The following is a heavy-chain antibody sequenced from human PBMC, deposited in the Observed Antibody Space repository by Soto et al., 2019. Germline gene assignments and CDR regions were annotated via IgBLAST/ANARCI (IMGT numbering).Heavy chain of an antibody. D-gene: IGHD6-19*01. Sequence: QVQLLESGGGVVQPGRSLRLSCAASGFTFSSYGMHWVRQAPGKGLEWVAVISYDGSNKYYADSVKGRFTISRDNSKNTLYLQMNSLRAEDTAVYYCAKEVQQWGAFDYWGQGTLVTVSS. CDR2: ISYDGSNK. J-gene: IGHJ4*02. CDR3: AKEVQQWGAFDY. V-gene: IGHV3-30*18. CDR1: GFTFSSYG.